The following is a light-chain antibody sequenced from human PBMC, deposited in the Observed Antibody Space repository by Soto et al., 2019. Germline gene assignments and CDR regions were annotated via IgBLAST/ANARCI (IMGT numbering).Light chain of an antibody. Sequence: IALTHSQSTLSLSPCARATLSCRASQSVSSSYLAWYQQKPGQAPRLLIYGASSRATGIPDRFSGSGSGTDFTLTISRLEPEDFAVYYCQQYGSSSWTFGQGTKV. CDR3: QQYGSSSWT. CDR2: GAS. CDR1: QSVSSSY. V-gene: IGKV3-20*01. J-gene: IGKJ1*01.